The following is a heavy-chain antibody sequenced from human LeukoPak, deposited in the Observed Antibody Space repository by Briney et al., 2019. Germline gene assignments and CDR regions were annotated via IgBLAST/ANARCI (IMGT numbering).Heavy chain of an antibody. D-gene: IGHD3-22*01. V-gene: IGHV3-23*01. Sequence: PGGSLRLSCAASGVTFSSYAMSWVRQAPGKGLEWVSGMSTTAGGRYYADSVKGRFTISRDNSKNTVYLQMNSLRAEDTAVYYCAYDGFDCYDTSGYSYFHYWGQGTLVTVSS. CDR3: AYDGFDCYDTSGYSYFHY. J-gene: IGHJ4*02. CDR1: GVTFSSYA. CDR2: MSTTAGGR.